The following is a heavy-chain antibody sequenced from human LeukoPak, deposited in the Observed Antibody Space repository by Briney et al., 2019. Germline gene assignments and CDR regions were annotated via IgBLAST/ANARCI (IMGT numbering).Heavy chain of an antibody. Sequence: ETLSLTFTVSGGSISTYYWTWIRQPPGKGLDWIGYIYYSGSPNYNPSLKSRVTISVDRSKNQLSLKLTSVTAADTAVYFCARQGCSGGNCYGDDAFDIWGQGTMVTVSS. CDR2: IYYSGSP. CDR3: ARQGCSGGNCYGDDAFDI. CDR1: GGSISTYY. D-gene: IGHD2-15*01. V-gene: IGHV4-59*08. J-gene: IGHJ3*02.